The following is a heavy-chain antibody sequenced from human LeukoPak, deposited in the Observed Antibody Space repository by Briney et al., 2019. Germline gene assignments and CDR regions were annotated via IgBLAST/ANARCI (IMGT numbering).Heavy chain of an antibody. J-gene: IGHJ3*02. CDR2: INPNSGGT. V-gene: IGHV1-2*02. D-gene: IGHD4-11*01. CDR3: ARGGLPYGFDI. Sequence: GGSLRLSCAASGFTFSSYAMHWVRQAPGQGLEWMGWINPNSGGTNYAQKFQGRVTMTRDTSITTAYMELSRLRSDDTAVYYCARGGLPYGFDIWGQGTMVTVFS. CDR1: GFTFSSYA.